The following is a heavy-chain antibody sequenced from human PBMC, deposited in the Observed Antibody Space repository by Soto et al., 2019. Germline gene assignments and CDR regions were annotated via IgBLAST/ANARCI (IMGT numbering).Heavy chain of an antibody. CDR3: ARGEQYSGRIFDY. CDR2: TYSRAKWYY. D-gene: IGHD1-26*01. CDR1: GDSVSSNIAS. V-gene: IGHV6-1*01. J-gene: IGHJ4*02. Sequence: SQTLSLTCGISGDSVSSNIASWNWLSQSPSRGREWPVWTYSRAKWYYDYAVSVETRITIKPDTSKNQFSLQLNFVTPEDTAVYFCARGEQYSGRIFDYWGQGALVNFSS.